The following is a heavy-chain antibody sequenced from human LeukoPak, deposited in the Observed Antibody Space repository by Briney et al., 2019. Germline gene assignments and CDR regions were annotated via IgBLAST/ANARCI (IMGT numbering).Heavy chain of an antibody. CDR3: ARHVPRERCSGGICDWYY. V-gene: IGHV5-51*01. D-gene: IGHD2-15*01. CDR2: IYPGDSGT. Sequence: GESLKISCKGSGYSFTSYWIGWVRQMPGKGLEWMGIIYPGDSGTRYSPSFQGQVTISADKSISTAYLQWSSLKASDTAMYYCARHVPRERCSGGICDWYYWGQGTLVTVSS. J-gene: IGHJ4*02. CDR1: GYSFTSYW.